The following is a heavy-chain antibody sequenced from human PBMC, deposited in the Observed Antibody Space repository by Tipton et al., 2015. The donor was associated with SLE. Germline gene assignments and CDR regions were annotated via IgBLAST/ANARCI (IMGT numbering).Heavy chain of an antibody. Sequence: QLVQSGGGLVKPGGSLRLSCAASGFTFSSYAMSWVRQAPGKGLEWVSSISSSSSYIYYADSVKGRFTISRDNAKNSLYLQMNSLRAEDTAVYYCARAPRGDFWSGSYAFDIWGQGTMVTVSS. D-gene: IGHD3-3*01. CDR1: GFTFSSYA. J-gene: IGHJ3*02. V-gene: IGHV3-21*01. CDR3: ARAPRGDFWSGSYAFDI. CDR2: ISSSSSYI.